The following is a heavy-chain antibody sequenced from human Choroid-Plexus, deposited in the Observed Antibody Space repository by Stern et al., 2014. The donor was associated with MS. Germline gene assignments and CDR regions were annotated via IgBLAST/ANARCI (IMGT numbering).Heavy chain of an antibody. D-gene: IGHD2/OR15-2a*01. J-gene: IGHJ5*02. Sequence: VQLVESGGGVVQPGRPLRLSCVASGFTFGSCDMHWVRQAPGKGLEWVAGVSYDGSNKYYADSVKGRFTISRYNSQNTLYMQMSSLRPEDTAVYYCAKDRQYLTYFFDHWGQGSLVTVSS. CDR1: GFTFGSCD. CDR2: VSYDGSNK. CDR3: AKDRQYLTYFFDH. V-gene: IGHV3-30*18.